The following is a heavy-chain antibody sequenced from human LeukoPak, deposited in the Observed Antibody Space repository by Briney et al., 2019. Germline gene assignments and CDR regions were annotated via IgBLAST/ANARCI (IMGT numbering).Heavy chain of an antibody. J-gene: IGHJ4*02. D-gene: IGHD2-21*01. V-gene: IGHV3-53*01. CDR2: IYSGSST. CDR3: ARAYCGGDCYGLAFDY. Sequence: GGSLRLSCAASGFTVSSNYMSWVRQAPGKGLEWVSVIYSGSSTYYADSVKGRFTISRDNSKNTLYLQMNSLRAEDTAVYYCARAYCGGDCYGLAFDYWGQGTLVTVSS. CDR1: GFTVSSNY.